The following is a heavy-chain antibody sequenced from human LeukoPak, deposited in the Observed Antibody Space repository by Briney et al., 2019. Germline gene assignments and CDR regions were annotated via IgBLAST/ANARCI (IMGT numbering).Heavy chain of an antibody. D-gene: IGHD5-18*01. J-gene: IGHJ4*02. CDR3: ARTLYSYGYGAFDY. V-gene: IGHV3-30*03. Sequence: GGSLRLSCAASGFTFTNYGMHWVRQAPGKGLEWLAAISFDENNKYYADSVKGRFTISRDNSQNTLYLQMDSLRAEDTAVYYCARTLYSYGYGAFDYWGQGTLVTVSS. CDR1: GFTFTNYG. CDR2: ISFDENNK.